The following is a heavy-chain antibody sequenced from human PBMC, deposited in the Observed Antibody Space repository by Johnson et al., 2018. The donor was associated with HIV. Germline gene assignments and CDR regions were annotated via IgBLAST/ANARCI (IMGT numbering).Heavy chain of an antibody. CDR2: IKQDGSEK. J-gene: IGHJ3*02. D-gene: IGHD6-6*01. V-gene: IGHV3-7*01. CDR3: ARSLPYSSSVGFDI. CDR1: GFTFSNAW. Sequence: VQLVESGGGSVKSGGSLRVSCAASGFTFSNAWMSWVRQAPGKGLEWVANIKQDGSEKYYVDSVKGRFTISRDNAKNSLYLQMNSLRAEDTAVYYCARSLPYSSSVGFDIWGQGTMVTVSS.